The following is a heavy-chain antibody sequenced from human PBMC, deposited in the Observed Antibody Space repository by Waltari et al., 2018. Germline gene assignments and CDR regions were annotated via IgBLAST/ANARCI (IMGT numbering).Heavy chain of an antibody. CDR2: TSYDEVYK. CDR3: ARGVLGTRLIDY. Sequence: QVQLVESGGGVVQPGRSLRLSCAPSGFTFSNYAMHWVRQAPGKGLEWVAATSYDEVYKYYIDSVKGRFTISRDKSSNTLYLQMNSLRAEDTAVYYCARGVLGTRLIDYWGQGTLVTVSS. CDR1: GFTFSNYA. D-gene: IGHD1-7*01. V-gene: IGHV3-30*10. J-gene: IGHJ4*02.